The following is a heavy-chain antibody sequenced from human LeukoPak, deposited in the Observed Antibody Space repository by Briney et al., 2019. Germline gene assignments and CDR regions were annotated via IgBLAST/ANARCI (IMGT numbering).Heavy chain of an antibody. D-gene: IGHD2/OR15-2a*01. J-gene: IGHJ6*03. V-gene: IGHV3-74*01. CDR3: ATGVVSYYYYMDV. Sequence: PGGSLRLSCAASGFTFSSYWMHWVRQAPGKGLVWVSRINSDGSSTSYADSVKGRFTICRDNAKNTLYLQMNSLRAEDTAVYYCATGVVSYYYYMDVWGKGTTVTISS. CDR1: GFTFSSYW. CDR2: INSDGSST.